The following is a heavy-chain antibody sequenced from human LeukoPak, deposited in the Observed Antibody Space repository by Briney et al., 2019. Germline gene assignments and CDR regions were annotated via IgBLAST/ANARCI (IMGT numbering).Heavy chain of an antibody. J-gene: IGHJ3*01. Sequence: GESLKISCKSSGYSFPSYWIAWVRQMPGKGLEWMGIIYPGDSDTRYSPSFQGQVTISADKSISTAYLQWSSLKASDTAMYYCARQLTVDTAMVDDTSYVWGQGTMVTVSS. CDR3: ARQLTVDTAMVDDTSYV. CDR1: GYSFPSYW. D-gene: IGHD5-18*01. V-gene: IGHV5-51*01. CDR2: IYPGDSDT.